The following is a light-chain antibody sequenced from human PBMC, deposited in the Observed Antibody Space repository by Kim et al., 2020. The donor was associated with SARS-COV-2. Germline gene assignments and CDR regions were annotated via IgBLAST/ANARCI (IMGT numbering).Light chain of an antibody. V-gene: IGLV3-1*01. CDR2: QDK. J-gene: IGLJ3*02. CDR3: QAWDSNTGV. Sequence: SYELTQPPSVSVSPGQTASITCSGDKLGDKYDSWFQQKSGQSPVLVIYQDKKRPSGIPERFSGSNSGNTATLTISGTQTMDEADYYCQAWDSNTGVFGGGTQLTVL. CDR1: KLGDKY.